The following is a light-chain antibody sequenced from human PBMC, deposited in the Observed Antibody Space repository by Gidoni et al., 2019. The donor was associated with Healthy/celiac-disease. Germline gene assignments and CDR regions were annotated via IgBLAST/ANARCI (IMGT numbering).Light chain of an antibody. J-gene: IGKJ4*01. CDR3: QQLNSYPPI. V-gene: IGKV1-9*01. CDR2: AAS. Sequence: DIQLTHSRSFLPAAVADRVTITCWTSQGISSYLAGYQEKPGKAPKLLTYAASTLQSGVPSRFRGSGSGTEFTLTIRSLQHDAFATYYCQQLNSYPPIFGGGTKVEIK. CDR1: QGISSY.